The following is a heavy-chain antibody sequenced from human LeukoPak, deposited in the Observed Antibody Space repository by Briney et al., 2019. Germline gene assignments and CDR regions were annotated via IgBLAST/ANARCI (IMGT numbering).Heavy chain of an antibody. CDR3: ARGKVTTSAFDI. J-gene: IGHJ3*02. CDR1: GGSISSYY. D-gene: IGHD4-17*01. V-gene: IGHV4-59*01. Sequence: PSETLSLTCTVSGGSISSYYWSWIRQPPGKGLEWIGYIYYSGSTNYNPSLKSRVTISVDTSKNQFSLKLSSVTAADTAVYYCARGKVTTSAFDIWGQGTMVTVSS. CDR2: IYYSGST.